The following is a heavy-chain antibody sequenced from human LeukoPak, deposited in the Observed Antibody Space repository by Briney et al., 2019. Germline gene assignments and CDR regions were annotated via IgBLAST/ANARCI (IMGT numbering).Heavy chain of an antibody. D-gene: IGHD6-13*01. CDR2: MNPNSGNT. J-gene: IGHJ4*02. CDR3: ARGDIAAAGTDY. Sequence: ASVKVSCKASGYTFTSYDINWVRQATGQGLEWMGWMNPNSGNTGYAQKFQGRVTITRNTSISTAYMELSSLRSEDTAVYYCARGDIAAAGTDYWGQGTLVTVST. V-gene: IGHV1-8*03. CDR1: GYTFTSYD.